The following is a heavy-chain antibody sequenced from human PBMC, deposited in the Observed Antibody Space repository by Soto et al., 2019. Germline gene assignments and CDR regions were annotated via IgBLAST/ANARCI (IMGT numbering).Heavy chain of an antibody. J-gene: IGHJ4*02. V-gene: IGHV4-4*02. CDR1: GGSISSSNW. Sequence: SETLSLTCAVSGGSISSSNWWSWVRQPPGKGLEWIGEIYHGGSTNYNPSLKSRVTISVDKSKNQFSLKLTSVTASDTAVYYCARPDSSSWAAPFGSWGQGTLVTVSS. CDR3: ARPDSSSWAAPFGS. D-gene: IGHD6-13*01. CDR2: IYHGGST.